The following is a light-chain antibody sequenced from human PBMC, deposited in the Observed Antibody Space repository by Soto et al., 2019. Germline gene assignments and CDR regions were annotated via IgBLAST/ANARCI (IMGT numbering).Light chain of an antibody. CDR3: QQRSSWPLT. CDR2: DTS. CDR1: QSVSSY. Sequence: EIVMTQSPATLSVSPGERATLSCRASQSVSSYLGWYQQKPGQAPRLLIYDTSNRATGIPARFSGSGSGTDFTLTISSLEPEDSAVYCCQQRSSWPLTFGGGTKVDIK. V-gene: IGKV3-11*01. J-gene: IGKJ4*01.